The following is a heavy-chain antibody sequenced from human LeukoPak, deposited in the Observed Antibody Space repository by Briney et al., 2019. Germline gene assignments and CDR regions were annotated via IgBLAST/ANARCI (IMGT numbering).Heavy chain of an antibody. CDR2: ISAYNGNT. CDR1: GYTFTSYG. D-gene: IGHD3-22*01. V-gene: IGHV1-18*01. J-gene: IGHJ4*02. CDR3: ARATYYYDSSGYYGGPYYFDY. Sequence: ASVKVSCKASGYTFTSYGISWVRQAPGQGLEWMGWISAYNGNTNDAQKIQGRVTMTTDTSTSTAYMELRSLRSDDTAVYYCARATYYYDSSGYYGGPYYFDYWGQGTLVTVSS.